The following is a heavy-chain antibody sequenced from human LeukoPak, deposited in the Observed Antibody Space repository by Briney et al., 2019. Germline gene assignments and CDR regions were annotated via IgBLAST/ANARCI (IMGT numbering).Heavy chain of an antibody. CDR1: GGSISSTSYY. J-gene: IGHJ4*02. Sequence: SETLSLTCTVSGGSISSTSYYWGWIRQPPGKGLEWIGSIYYSGSTYYNPSLKSRVTISVDTSKNQFSVKMNSVTAADTAVYFCARRRPKSMGRYFDYWGQGTLVTVSS. CDR2: IYYSGST. CDR3: ARRRPKSMGRYFDY. V-gene: IGHV4-39*01. D-gene: IGHD3-10*01.